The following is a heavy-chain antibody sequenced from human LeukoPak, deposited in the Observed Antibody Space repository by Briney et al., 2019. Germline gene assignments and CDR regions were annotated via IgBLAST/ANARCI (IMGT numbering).Heavy chain of an antibody. J-gene: IGHJ5*02. CDR2: MYYSGGTH. D-gene: IGHD3-22*01. V-gene: IGHV4-39*01. CDR3: ARAYYYDTSGYFPGWFDP. Sequence: SETLSLTCTVSGGSISGSTYYWGWIRQPPGKGLQWIANMYYSGGTHYYNPSLKSRVTISVDTSKNQFSLKLSSVTAADTAVYYCARAYYYDTSGYFPGWFDPWGQGTLVTVSS. CDR1: GGSISGSTYY.